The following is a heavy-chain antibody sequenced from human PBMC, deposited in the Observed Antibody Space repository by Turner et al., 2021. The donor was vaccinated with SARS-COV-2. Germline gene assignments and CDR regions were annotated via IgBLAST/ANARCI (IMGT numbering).Heavy chain of an antibody. Sequence: GESGGGLVQPGGSLRLSCAASGFTFSSYAMSWVRQAPGKGLEWVSSISSSSSYIYYADSVKGRFTISRDNAKNSLYLQMNSLRAEDTAVYYCARGTYYYDSSVYSGTNWFDPWGQGTLVTVSS. CDR1: GFTFSSYA. V-gene: IGHV3-21*01. J-gene: IGHJ5*02. CDR2: ISSSSSYI. D-gene: IGHD3-22*01. CDR3: ARGTYYYDSSVYSGTNWFDP.